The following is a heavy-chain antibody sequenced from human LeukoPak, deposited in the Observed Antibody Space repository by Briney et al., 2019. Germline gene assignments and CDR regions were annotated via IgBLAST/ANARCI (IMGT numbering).Heavy chain of an antibody. CDR2: IKEDGSEY. D-gene: IGHD3-16*01. V-gene: IGHV3-7*01. J-gene: IGHJ4*02. Sequence: GGSLRLSCAASGGTFSSSWMTWVRQAPGKGLEWVGNIKEDGSEYNYVDSVKGRFTISRDNAKKSLYLQMNSLRAEDTAVYYCARDSAYFRFDYWGQGTLVTVSS. CDR1: GGTFSSSW. CDR3: ARDSAYFRFDY.